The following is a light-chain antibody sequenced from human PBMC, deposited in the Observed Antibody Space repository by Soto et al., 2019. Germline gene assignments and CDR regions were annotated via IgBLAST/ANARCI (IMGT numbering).Light chain of an antibody. CDR1: QSIGVW. J-gene: IGKJ1*01. CDR2: NTS. CDR3: QQYINYFRT. V-gene: IGKV1-5*03. Sequence: DIQMIQSPSTLSASVGDRVTITCRASQSIGVWLAWYQQKPGTAPKLLIYNTSTLDSGVPLRFSGSGSGTEFTLTISSLQPDDFAAYYCQQYINYFRTFGQGTKVEIK.